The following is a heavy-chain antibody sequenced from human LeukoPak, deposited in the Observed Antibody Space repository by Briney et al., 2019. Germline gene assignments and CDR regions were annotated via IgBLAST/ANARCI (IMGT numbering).Heavy chain of an antibody. J-gene: IGHJ6*02. V-gene: IGHV4-39*01. CDR1: GASISSSNYY. CDR3: ARGQLALYYYNGMDV. D-gene: IGHD1-1*01. Sequence: SETLSLTCTVSGASISSSNYYWGWIRQPPGKGLEWIGSIYYGGCTYYKSSLRSRVTISVDTSKNQFSLKVSSVTAADRAVYYCARGQLALYYYNGMDVWGQGTTVTVSS. CDR2: IYYGGCT.